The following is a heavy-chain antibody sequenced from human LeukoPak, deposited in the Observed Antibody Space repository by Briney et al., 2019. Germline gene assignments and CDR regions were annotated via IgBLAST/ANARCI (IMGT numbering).Heavy chain of an antibody. Sequence: GGSLRLSCAASGFTFSSYAMHWVRQAPGKGLEWVAVISYDGREKYYADSVKGRFTTSRDNSKNTLYLQMNSLRAEDTAVYSCARPYSSGWYGGFDYWGQGTLVTVSS. CDR3: ARPYSSGWYGGFDY. V-gene: IGHV3-30*04. CDR1: GFTFSSYA. D-gene: IGHD6-19*01. CDR2: ISYDGREK. J-gene: IGHJ4*02.